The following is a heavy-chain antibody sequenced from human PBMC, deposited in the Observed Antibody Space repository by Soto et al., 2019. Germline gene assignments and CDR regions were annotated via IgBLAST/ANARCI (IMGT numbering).Heavy chain of an antibody. J-gene: IGHJ4*02. CDR2: ISAYNGNT. CDR3: ARGRSNFIHYYDSSGYDGGVVDY. V-gene: IGHV1-18*04. Sequence: QVQLVQSGAEVKKPGASVKVSCKASGYTFPSYGISWVRQAPGQGLEWMGWISAYNGNTNYAQKLQGRVTITTDTSTSTAYMELRSLRSDDTAVYYCARGRSNFIHYYDSSGYDGGVVDYWGQGTLVTVSS. D-gene: IGHD3-22*01. CDR1: GYTFPSYG.